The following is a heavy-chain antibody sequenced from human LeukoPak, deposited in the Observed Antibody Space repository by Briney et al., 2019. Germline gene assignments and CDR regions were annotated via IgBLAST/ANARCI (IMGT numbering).Heavy chain of an antibody. CDR3: AKDAERYYYDSSGFVDY. V-gene: IGHV3-30*18. CDR1: GFTFSSYV. J-gene: IGHJ4*02. Sequence: QPGGSLRLSCAASGFTFSSYVMPWVRQAPGKGLEWVAVISYDGSNKYYADSVNGRFTIYRDNSKNTLYLQMNSLRAEDTAVYYRAKDAERYYYDSSGFVDYWGQGTLVTVSS. D-gene: IGHD3-22*01. CDR2: ISYDGSNK.